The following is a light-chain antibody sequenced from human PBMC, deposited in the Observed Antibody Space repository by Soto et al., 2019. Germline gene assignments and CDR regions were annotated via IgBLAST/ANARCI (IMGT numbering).Light chain of an antibody. CDR1: SSNIGAYF. Sequence: QSVLTQPPSVSAAPGQKVTISCSGSSSNIGAYFVSWYQQLPGTAPKLLIFDNNKRPSGIPDRFSGSKSGTSATLGITGLRSGDEGDYYCATWDTSLSVGVFGGGTKLTVL. CDR2: DNN. CDR3: ATWDTSLSVGV. J-gene: IGLJ2*01. V-gene: IGLV1-51*01.